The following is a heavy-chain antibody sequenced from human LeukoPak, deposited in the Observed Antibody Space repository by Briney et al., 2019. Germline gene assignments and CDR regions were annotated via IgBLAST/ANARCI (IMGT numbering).Heavy chain of an antibody. Sequence: QPGGSLRLSCAASGFTVSSNDMHWVRQAPDKGLEWVAAVWDAGTNTHYADSVMGRVTISRDNSKKTVYLQMSSPRAEDTAVYYCTRAPLGGAGPFDFWGQGTLVTVSS. J-gene: IGHJ4*02. CDR1: GFTVSSND. V-gene: IGHV3-33*08. D-gene: IGHD6-13*01. CDR2: VWDAGTNT. CDR3: TRAPLGGAGPFDF.